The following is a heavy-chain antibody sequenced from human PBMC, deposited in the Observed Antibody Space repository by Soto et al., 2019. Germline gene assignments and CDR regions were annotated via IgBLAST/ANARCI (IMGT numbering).Heavy chain of an antibody. V-gene: IGHV1-18*04. CDR2: TSAYNGDT. Sequence: QVQLLQSGAEVKQPGASVKVSCKASGYTFTSYGVSWVRQAPGQGLEWMGWTSAYNGDTKYSQMYQGRISLTTDTYTRTAYMELRSLRSDDTAVYYCARVPSYSTLDYWGQGTLVTVSS. J-gene: IGHJ4*02. CDR1: GYTFTSYG. CDR3: ARVPSYSTLDY. D-gene: IGHD2-21*01.